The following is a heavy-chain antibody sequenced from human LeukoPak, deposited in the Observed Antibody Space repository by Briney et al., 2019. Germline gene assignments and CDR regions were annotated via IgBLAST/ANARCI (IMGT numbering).Heavy chain of an antibody. D-gene: IGHD4-17*01. CDR2: IYYSGST. Sequence: SETLSLTCTVSGGSISSSSYYWGWIRQPPGKGLEWIGSIYYSGSTYYNPSLKSRVTISVDTSKNQFSLKLSSVTAADTAVYYCARTDYGEEGYFDLWGRGTLVTVSS. CDR3: ARTDYGEEGYFDL. V-gene: IGHV4-39*01. J-gene: IGHJ2*01. CDR1: GGSISSSSYY.